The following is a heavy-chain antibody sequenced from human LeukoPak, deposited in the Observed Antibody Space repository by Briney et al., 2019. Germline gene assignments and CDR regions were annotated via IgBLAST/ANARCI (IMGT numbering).Heavy chain of an antibody. CDR2: IYSGGDT. CDR3: ARGGAARSAGH. D-gene: IGHD6-6*01. CDR1: GFTVSSNY. Sequence: PGGSLRLSCAASGFTVSSNYVSWVRQAPGKGLEWVSGIYSGGDTYYADSVKGRFTLSRDNSKNLLYLQMNSLRAEDTAVYYCARGGAARSAGHWGQGTLVTVSS. V-gene: IGHV3-53*01. J-gene: IGHJ4*02.